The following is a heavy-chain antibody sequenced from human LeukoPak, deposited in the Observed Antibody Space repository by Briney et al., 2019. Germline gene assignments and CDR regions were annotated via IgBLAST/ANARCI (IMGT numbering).Heavy chain of an antibody. J-gene: IGHJ4*02. D-gene: IGHD1-1*01. V-gene: IGHV1-18*01. CDR3: ARRQGTTLNFDY. Sequence: GASVKVSCKASGYTFSSYGISWVRQAPGQGLEWMGWISAYNGNTNYAQNLQGRVTITTDTSTSTAYMELRSLRSDDTAVYYCARRQGTTLNFDYWGQGTLVTASS. CDR2: ISAYNGNT. CDR1: GYTFSSYG.